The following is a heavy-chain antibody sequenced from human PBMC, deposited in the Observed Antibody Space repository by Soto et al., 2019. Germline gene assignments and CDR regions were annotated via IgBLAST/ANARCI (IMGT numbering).Heavy chain of an antibody. CDR3: AKDTYYYSSSGYYRSPAY. V-gene: IGHV3-30*18. J-gene: IGHJ4*02. CDR2: ISHDGSKT. D-gene: IGHD3-22*01. CDR1: GFTFNSYG. Sequence: PGGSLRLSCAASGFTFNSYGIHWVRQAPGKGLEWVAVISHDGSKTNYADSVKGRVTISRDNSKDTVYLQMNSLRAEDTAVYYCAKDTYYYSSSGYYRSPAYWGQGTLVTVSS.